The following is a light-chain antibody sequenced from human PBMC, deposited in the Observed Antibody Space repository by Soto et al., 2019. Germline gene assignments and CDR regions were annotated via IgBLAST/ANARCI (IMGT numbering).Light chain of an antibody. Sequence: QSALTQPPSASGSPGQSVTISCTGTSSDVGGYNYVSWYQQHPGKAPKLMIYEVSKRPSGVPDRFSGSKSGNTASLTVSGLQSEDEADYYCSSYAGSNNFYCFGTGTKLTFL. J-gene: IGLJ1*01. CDR1: SSDVGGYNY. CDR2: EVS. CDR3: SSYAGSNNFYC. V-gene: IGLV2-8*01.